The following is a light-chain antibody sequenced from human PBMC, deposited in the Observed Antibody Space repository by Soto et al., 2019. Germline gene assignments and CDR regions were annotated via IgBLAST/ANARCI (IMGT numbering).Light chain of an antibody. Sequence: DIVMTQSPDSLAVSLGERATINCKSSQSVLYSSNNKNYLAWYQQKPGQPPKLLIYWASTRESGVPDRVSGSRSGTDFTLTISSLQAEDVAVYYCQQYYSTPWTFGQGTKVEIK. CDR1: QSVLYSSNNKNY. V-gene: IGKV4-1*01. J-gene: IGKJ1*01. CDR2: WAS. CDR3: QQYYSTPWT.